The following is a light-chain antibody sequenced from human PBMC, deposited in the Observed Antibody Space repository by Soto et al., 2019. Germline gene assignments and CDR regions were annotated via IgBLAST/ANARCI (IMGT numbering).Light chain of an antibody. CDR2: GAS. CDR3: QHFGGSPPIT. V-gene: IGKV3-20*01. J-gene: IGKJ5*01. CDR1: QSVSSSY. Sequence: EIVLTQSPGTLSFSPGERATLSCRASQSVSSSYLAWYQQKPGQAPRLLIYGASSRAAGIPDRFSGSESGTDFTLTIGRLEPEDSAVYYCQHFGGSPPITFGQGTRLEIK.